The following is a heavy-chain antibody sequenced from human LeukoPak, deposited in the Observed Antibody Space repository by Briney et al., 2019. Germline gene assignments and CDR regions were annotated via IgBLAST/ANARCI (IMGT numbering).Heavy chain of an antibody. J-gene: IGHJ4*02. CDR1: GFPFTNAW. V-gene: IGHV3-15*01. CDR2: IKGETGGGTT. Sequence: GGSLRLSCAASGFPFTNAWMSWVRQAPGRGLEWVGRIKGETGGGTTDYPAPVKGRFSISRDDSKNTLYLQMNSLKTEDTAVYYCTTVTSTTVMEYWGRGILVTVSS. D-gene: IGHD4-17*01. CDR3: TTVTSTTVMEY.